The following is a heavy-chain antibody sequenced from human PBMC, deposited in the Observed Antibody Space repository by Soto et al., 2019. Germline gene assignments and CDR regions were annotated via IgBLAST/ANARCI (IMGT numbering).Heavy chain of an antibody. Sequence: GGSLRLSXIASGFTLSTYSVTWVRQAPGKGLEWLSYISKSSTTINYADSVKGRFTISRDNAKNSVYLEMSSLRDEDSAVYYCARDPPNFYYYGMDVWGQGTTVTAP. CDR3: ARDPPNFYYYGMDV. CDR1: GFTLSTYS. D-gene: IGHD2-8*01. V-gene: IGHV3-48*02. CDR2: ISKSSTTI. J-gene: IGHJ6*02.